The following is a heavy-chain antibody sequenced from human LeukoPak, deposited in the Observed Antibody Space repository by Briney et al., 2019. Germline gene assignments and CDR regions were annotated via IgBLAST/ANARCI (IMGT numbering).Heavy chain of an antibody. D-gene: IGHD6-13*01. CDR1: GGTSSSYA. J-gene: IGHJ4*02. CDR3: ASHSSSWRYYFDY. V-gene: IGHV1-69*05. Sequence: ASAKVSCKASGGTSSSYAISWVRQAPGQGLEWMGRIIPIFGTANYAQKFQGRVTITTDESTSTAYMELSSLRSEDTAVYYCASHSSSWRYYFDYWGQGTLVTVSS. CDR2: IIPIFGTA.